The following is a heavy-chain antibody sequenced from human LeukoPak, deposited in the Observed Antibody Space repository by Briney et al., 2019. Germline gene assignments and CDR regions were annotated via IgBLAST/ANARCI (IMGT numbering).Heavy chain of an antibody. CDR2: IYNDGST. CDR3: ARGNSGDPGHFDY. CDR1: GFTVSSNY. D-gene: IGHD1-26*01. Sequence: GGSLRLSCAASGFTVSSNYMSWVRQAPGKGLEWVSVIYNDGSTYYADSVKGRFTISSDNSKNTLYLQMNSLRAEDTAVYYCARGNSGDPGHFDYWGQGTLVTVSS. V-gene: IGHV3-53*01. J-gene: IGHJ4*02.